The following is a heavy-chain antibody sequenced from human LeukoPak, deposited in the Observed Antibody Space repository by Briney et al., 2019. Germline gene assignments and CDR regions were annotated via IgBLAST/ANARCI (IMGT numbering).Heavy chain of an antibody. J-gene: IGHJ4*02. CDR1: GGSVSDYY. V-gene: IGHV4-59*02. CDR2: IYYTGST. D-gene: IGHD7-27*01. Sequence: ETLSLTCTISGGSVSDYYWSWIRQSPGKGLEWIGYIYYTGSTSYNPSLKSRVTISADTSKNEFSLKLNSVTAADTAVYYCASRKLGNDYWGQGTLVTVSS. CDR3: ASRKLGNDY.